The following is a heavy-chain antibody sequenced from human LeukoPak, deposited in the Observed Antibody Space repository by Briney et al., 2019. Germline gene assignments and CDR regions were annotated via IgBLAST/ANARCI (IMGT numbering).Heavy chain of an antibody. Sequence: GGSLRLSCAASGFIFSSYSMNWVRQAPGKGLEWVSYISSSSSTIYYADSVKGRFTISRDNAKNSLYLQMNSLRAEDTAVYYCARGRQNSGSYSDAFDIWGQGTMVTVSS. D-gene: IGHD1-26*01. CDR2: ISSSSSTI. J-gene: IGHJ3*02. CDR3: ARGRQNSGSYSDAFDI. CDR1: GFIFSSYS. V-gene: IGHV3-48*01.